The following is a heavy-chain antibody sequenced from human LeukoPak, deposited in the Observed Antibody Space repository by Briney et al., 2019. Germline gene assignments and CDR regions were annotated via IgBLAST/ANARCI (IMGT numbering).Heavy chain of an antibody. CDR3: AGGRWLQLPLY. CDR2: IYDSGST. Sequence: PSETLSLTCTVSGGSMSSYYWSWIRQPPGKGLEWIGYIYDSGSTNYNPSFKSRVTISADTSKKEFSLKLTSVTAADTAVYYCAGGRWLQLPLYWGQGTLVTVSS. CDR1: GGSMSSYY. V-gene: IGHV4-59*01. J-gene: IGHJ4*02. D-gene: IGHD5-24*01.